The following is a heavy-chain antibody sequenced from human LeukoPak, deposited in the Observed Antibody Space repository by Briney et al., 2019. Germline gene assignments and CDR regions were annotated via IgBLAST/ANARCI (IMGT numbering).Heavy chain of an antibody. D-gene: IGHD2-15*01. Sequence: SETLSLTCTVSGGSISSYYWSWIRQPPGKGLEWIGYIYYSGSTNYNPSLKSRVTISVDTSKNQFSLKLSSVTAADTAVYYCARDSLAALDYWGQGTLVTVSS. CDR2: IYYSGST. CDR3: ARDSLAALDY. V-gene: IGHV4-59*01. CDR1: GGSISSYY. J-gene: IGHJ4*02.